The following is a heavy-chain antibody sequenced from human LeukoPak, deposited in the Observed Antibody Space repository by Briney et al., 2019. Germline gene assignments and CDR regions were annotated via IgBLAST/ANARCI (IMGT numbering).Heavy chain of an antibody. CDR3: ARHRYYDGSGYWAEFDY. CDR2: GNLQGST. V-gene: IGHV4-4*02. J-gene: IGHJ4*02. D-gene: IGHD3-22*01. Sequence: SETQSLTCGVSAGFTTHTNYWTWVRQRTGKGLEWIGEGNLQGSTNYNPSLMGRVAISVDTSENHISLQLTSVTAADTAVYYCARHRYYDGSGYWAEFDYWGQGTLVTVSS. CDR1: AGFTTHTNY.